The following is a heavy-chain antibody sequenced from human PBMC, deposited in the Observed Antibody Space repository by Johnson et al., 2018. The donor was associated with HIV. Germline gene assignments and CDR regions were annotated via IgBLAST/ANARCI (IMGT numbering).Heavy chain of an antibody. CDR3: ARAPYNWNEGLFAAFDM. V-gene: IGHV3-30-3*01. D-gene: IGHD1-20*01. J-gene: IGHJ3*02. CDR1: GFTFSSYA. CDR2: ISYDGSNK. Sequence: QVQLVESGGGLVQPGRSLRLSCAASGFTFSSYAMHWVRQAPGKGLEWVAVISYDGSNKYYADSVKGRFTISRDNSKNTLYLQMSSLRAEDTAVYYCARAPYNWNEGLFAAFDMWGRGTKVTVSS.